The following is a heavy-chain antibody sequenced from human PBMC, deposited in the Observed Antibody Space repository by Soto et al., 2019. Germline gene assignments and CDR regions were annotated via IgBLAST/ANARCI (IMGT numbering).Heavy chain of an antibody. CDR2: IGGSGGST. V-gene: IGHV3-23*01. CDR1: GFTFSSYA. CDR3: AKGGLRFVEWLLFADP. Sequence: EVRLLESGGGLGQPGGSLRLSCEASGFTFSSYAMSWVRQAPGKGLEWVSAIGGSGGSTYYGDSVKGRFTISRDNSTNTLYLQMNCLRAEDTAVYYCAKGGLRFVEWLLFADPWGQGTLVTVSS. J-gene: IGHJ5*02. D-gene: IGHD3-3*01.